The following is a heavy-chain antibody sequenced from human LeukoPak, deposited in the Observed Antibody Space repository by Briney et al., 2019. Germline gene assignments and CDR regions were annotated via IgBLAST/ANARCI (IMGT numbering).Heavy chain of an antibody. D-gene: IGHD6-25*01. Sequence: GGSLRLSCAASGFTFSSYGMHWVRQAPGKGLEWVAVISYDGSNKYYADSVKGRFTISRDNSMNTLYLQMNSLRAEDTAVYYCARSAGWMGSAAGDADYWGQGTLVTVSS. CDR3: ARSAGWMGSAAGDADY. V-gene: IGHV3-30*03. CDR1: GFTFSSYG. J-gene: IGHJ4*02. CDR2: ISYDGSNK.